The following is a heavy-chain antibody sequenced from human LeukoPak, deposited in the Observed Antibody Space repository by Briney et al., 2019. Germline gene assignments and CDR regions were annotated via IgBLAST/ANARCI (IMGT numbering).Heavy chain of an antibody. V-gene: IGHV4-59*01. Sequence: PGGSLRLSCAASGFTFSDYYMSWIRQPPGKGLEWIGYIYYSGSTNYNPSLKSRVTISVDTSKNQFFLNLSSVTAADTAVYYCARDPYWGQGTLVTVSS. CDR1: GFTFSDYY. CDR3: ARDPY. CDR2: IYYSGST. J-gene: IGHJ4*02.